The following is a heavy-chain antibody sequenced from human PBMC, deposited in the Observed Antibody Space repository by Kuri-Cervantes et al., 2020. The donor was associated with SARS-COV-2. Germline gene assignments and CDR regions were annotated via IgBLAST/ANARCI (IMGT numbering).Heavy chain of an antibody. CDR1: GFTFSDYY. D-gene: IGHD5-18*01. V-gene: IGHV3-11*04. CDR3: ASGLHWRDTAMVTDAFDI. J-gene: IGHJ3*02. Sequence: GGSLRLSCAASGFTFSDYYMSWIRQAPGKGLEWVSYISSSGSTIYYADSVKGRFTISRDNAKNSLYLQMNSLRAEDTAVYYCASGLHWRDTAMVTDAFDIWGQGTMVTVSS. CDR2: ISSSGSTI.